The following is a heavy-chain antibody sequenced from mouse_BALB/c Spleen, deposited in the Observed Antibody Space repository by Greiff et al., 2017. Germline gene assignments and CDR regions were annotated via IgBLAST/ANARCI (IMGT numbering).Heavy chain of an antibody. CDR1: GFTFSDYY. D-gene: IGHD4-1*02. J-gene: IGHJ3*01. Sequence: EVQGVESGGGLVKPGGSLKLSCAASGFTFSDYYMYWVRQTPEKRLEWVATISDGGSYTYYPDSVKGRFTISRDNAKNNLYLQMSSLKSEDTAMYYCARGSTGGSFAYWGQGTLVTVSA. V-gene: IGHV5-4*02. CDR2: ISDGGSYT. CDR3: ARGSTGGSFAY.